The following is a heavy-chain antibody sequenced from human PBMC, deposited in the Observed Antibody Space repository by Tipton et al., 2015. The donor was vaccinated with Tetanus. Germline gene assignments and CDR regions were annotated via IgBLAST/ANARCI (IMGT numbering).Heavy chain of an antibody. Sequence: QVQLVQSGAELKKPGASVKVSCTASGYTFTGYYMYWVRQAPGQGLEWVGWIDPNSGDTIYAQNFQGRVTMTRDTSISTVYMELSRLRSDDTAVYYCAGDRGDYIYYGMDVWGPGTTVTVSS. D-gene: IGHD3-22*01. J-gene: IGHJ6*02. CDR1: GYTFTGYY. CDR2: IDPNSGDT. CDR3: AGDRGDYIYYGMDV. V-gene: IGHV1-2*02.